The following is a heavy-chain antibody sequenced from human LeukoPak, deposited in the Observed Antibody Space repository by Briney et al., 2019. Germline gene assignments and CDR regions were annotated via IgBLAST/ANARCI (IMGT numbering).Heavy chain of an antibody. CDR2: ISGSGGST. Sequence: GGSLRLSCAASGFTFSIYAMSWVRQAPGKGLEWVSAISGSGGSTYYADSVKGRFTISRDNSKNTLYLQMNSLRAEDTAVYYCARLIGYCTNGVCSRVSYFDYWGQGTLVTVSS. CDR3: ARLIGYCTNGVCSRVSYFDY. D-gene: IGHD2-8*01. CDR1: GFTFSIYA. J-gene: IGHJ4*02. V-gene: IGHV3-23*01.